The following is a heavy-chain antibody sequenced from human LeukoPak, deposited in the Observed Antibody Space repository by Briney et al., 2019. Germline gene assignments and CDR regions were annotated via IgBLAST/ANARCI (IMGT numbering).Heavy chain of an antibody. D-gene: IGHD3-16*01. CDR3: ARNGLIGFDY. V-gene: IGHV3-7*04. Sequence: PGGSLRLSCAASGFTFSSYSMNWVRQAPGKGLEWVARIKEDGSEKYYVDSVKGRFTISRDNTKNSMYLQMNSLRAEDTAVYYCARNGLIGFDYWGQGTLVTVSS. J-gene: IGHJ4*02. CDR1: GFTFSSYS. CDR2: IKEDGSEK.